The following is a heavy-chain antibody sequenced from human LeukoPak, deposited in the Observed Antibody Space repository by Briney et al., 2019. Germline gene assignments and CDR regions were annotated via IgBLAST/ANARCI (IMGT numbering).Heavy chain of an antibody. D-gene: IGHD1-1*01. CDR3: ASPRTGAFDI. CDR2: ISSSSSYI. Sequence: GGSLRLSCAASGFTFSSYSMNWVCQAPGKGLEWVSSISSSSSYIYYADSVKGRFTISRDNAKNSLYLQMNSLRAEDTAVYYCASPRTGAFDIWGQGTMVTVSS. CDR1: GFTFSSYS. V-gene: IGHV3-21*01. J-gene: IGHJ3*02.